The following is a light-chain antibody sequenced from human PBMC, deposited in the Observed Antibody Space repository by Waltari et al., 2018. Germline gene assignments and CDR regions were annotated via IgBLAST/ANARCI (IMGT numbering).Light chain of an antibody. CDR2: GNN. CDR1: TATIRAGNV. CDR3: QSFDNMLSGGVV. V-gene: IGLV1-40*01. Sequence: HSVLTPPPSVSGTPGTLVTISCSGRTATIRAGNVVHWYQHLPGTAPKLLIYGNNNRHSGVPDRFSGSKSGTSASLAITGLQADDEADYFCQSFDNMLSGGVVFGGGTKLAVL. J-gene: IGLJ2*01.